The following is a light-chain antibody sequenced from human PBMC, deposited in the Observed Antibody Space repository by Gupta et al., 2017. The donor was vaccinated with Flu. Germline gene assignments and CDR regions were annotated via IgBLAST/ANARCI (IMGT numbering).Light chain of an antibody. V-gene: IGLV3-21*02. CDR1: NIGSKS. Sequence: SYVLTQAPSVSVAPGETATITCGGDNIGSKSVHWYQQKPGQAPVLVVYYSSDRPSGIPVRFFCSSAGKKATLPTSRVESGEEADDYCQVWDNSSGRSIFGGGTKLSVL. J-gene: IGLJ2*01. CDR3: QVWDNSSGRSI. CDR2: YSS.